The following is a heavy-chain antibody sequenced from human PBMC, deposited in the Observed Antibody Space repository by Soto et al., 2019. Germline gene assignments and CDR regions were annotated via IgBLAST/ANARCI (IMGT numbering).Heavy chain of an antibody. Sequence: GGSLRLSCSASGFTFSSYAMHWVRQAPGKGLEYVSAISSNGGSTYYADSVKGRFTISRDNSKNTLYLQMSSLRAEDTAVYYCVKDPTYDSSGYPKEDAFDIWGQGTMVTVSS. CDR3: VKDPTYDSSGYPKEDAFDI. CDR2: ISSNGGST. J-gene: IGHJ3*02. V-gene: IGHV3-64D*08. D-gene: IGHD3-22*01. CDR1: GFTFSSYA.